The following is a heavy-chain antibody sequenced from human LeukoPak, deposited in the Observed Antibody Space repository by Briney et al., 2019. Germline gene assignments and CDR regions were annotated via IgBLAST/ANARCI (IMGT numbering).Heavy chain of an antibody. CDR2: IYHSRST. D-gene: IGHD3-10*01. CDR3: ARVVYYYGSGSYHGHWYFDL. CDR1: GGSISSGGYS. J-gene: IGHJ2*01. V-gene: IGHV4-30-2*01. Sequence: SQTLSLTCAVSGGSISSGGYSWSWIRQPPGKGLEWIGYIYHSRSTYYNPSLKSRVTISVDRSKNQFSLKLSSVTAADTAVYYCARVVYYYGSGSYHGHWYFDLWGRGTLVTVSS.